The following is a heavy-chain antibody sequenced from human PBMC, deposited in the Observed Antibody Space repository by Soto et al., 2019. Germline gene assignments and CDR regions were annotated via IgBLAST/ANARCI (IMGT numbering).Heavy chain of an antibody. J-gene: IGHJ3*02. CDR3: ARGGIAVAGTRGAFDS. D-gene: IGHD6-19*01. CDR1: RDSVSSNSAA. Sequence: SETVSLTCAISRDSVSSNSAACNLIRQSPSRGLEWLGRTYYRSKWYNDYAVSVKSRITINPDTSKNQFSLQLNSVTPEDTAVYYCARGGIAVAGTRGAFDSWGQGTRVTVS. CDR2: TYYRSKWYN. V-gene: IGHV6-1*01.